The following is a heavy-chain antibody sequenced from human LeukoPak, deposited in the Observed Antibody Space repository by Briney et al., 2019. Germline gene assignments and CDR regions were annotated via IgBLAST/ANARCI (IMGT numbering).Heavy chain of an antibody. Sequence: GESLKISCKGSGYTFTGYWIGWVRQMPGKGLEWMGIIYPGDSDTRYSPSFQGQVTISADKSSSTAYQQWRSRKPARTAMYYSAGGTWELVYWGQGTLVTVSS. D-gene: IGHD1-26*01. V-gene: IGHV5-51*01. CDR3: AGGTWELVY. CDR2: IYPGDSDT. CDR1: GYTFTGYW. J-gene: IGHJ4*02.